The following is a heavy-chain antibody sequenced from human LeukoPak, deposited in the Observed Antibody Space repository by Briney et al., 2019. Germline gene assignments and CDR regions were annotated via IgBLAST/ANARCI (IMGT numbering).Heavy chain of an antibody. Sequence: GGSLRLSCAASGFTFSSYSMNWVRQAPGKGLEWVSYISGSSSTIYYADSVKVRFTISRDNAKNSLYLQMNSLRAEDTAVYYCARGGTVAGLYYFDYWGQGTLVTVSS. V-gene: IGHV3-48*01. D-gene: IGHD6-19*01. CDR3: ARGGTVAGLYYFDY. J-gene: IGHJ4*02. CDR2: ISGSSSTI. CDR1: GFTFSSYS.